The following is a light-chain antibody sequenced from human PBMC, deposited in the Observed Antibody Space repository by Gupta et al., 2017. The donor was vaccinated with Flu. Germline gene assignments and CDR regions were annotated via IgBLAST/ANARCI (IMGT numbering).Light chain of an antibody. Sequence: SLGERATINCKSSQSVFSSSNSKNYLAWYQQKPGQPPRLLIYWASTRESGVPDRFSGSGSGTDFTLTISGLQTEDVAVYYCQQDYNTPRTFGQGTKLEI. CDR3: QQDYNTPRT. V-gene: IGKV4-1*01. CDR1: QSVFSSSNSKNY. J-gene: IGKJ2*02. CDR2: WAS.